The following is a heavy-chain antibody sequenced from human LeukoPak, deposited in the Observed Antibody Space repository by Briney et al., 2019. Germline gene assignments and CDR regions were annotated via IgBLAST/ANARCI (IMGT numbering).Heavy chain of an antibody. V-gene: IGHV4-34*01. D-gene: IGHD3-22*01. CDR3: ARGRTYYYDTSGYYPSIYYGMDV. Sequence: SETLSLTCAVSGGSFSGYYWNWIRQPPGKGLEWIGEINHSESTNYNPSLKSRATISVDTSKNQFSLKLTSVTAADTAVYYCARGRTYYYDTSGYYPSIYYGMDVWGQGTTVIVS. CDR1: GGSFSGYY. J-gene: IGHJ6*02. CDR2: INHSEST.